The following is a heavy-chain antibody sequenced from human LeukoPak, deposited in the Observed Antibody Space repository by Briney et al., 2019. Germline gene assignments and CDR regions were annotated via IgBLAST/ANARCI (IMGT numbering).Heavy chain of an antibody. CDR1: GGSMSNYN. CDR2: IYYSGST. V-gene: IGHV4-59*01. Sequence: SGTLSLTCAVSGGSMSNYNWWSWVRQPPGKGLEWIGYIYYSGSTNYNPSLKSRVTISVDTSKNQFSLKLSSVTAADTAVYYCARVADPDYTASGWNLGHWFDPWGQGTLVTVSS. D-gene: IGHD6-19*01. J-gene: IGHJ5*02. CDR3: ARVADPDYTASGWNLGHWFDP.